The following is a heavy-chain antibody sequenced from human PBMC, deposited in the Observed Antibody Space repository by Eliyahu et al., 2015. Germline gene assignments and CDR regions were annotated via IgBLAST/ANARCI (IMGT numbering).Heavy chain of an antibody. CDR1: GFXFSNYG. V-gene: IGHV3-30*18. D-gene: IGHD1-26*01. J-gene: IGHJ4*02. Sequence: QVQLVESGGGVVQPGKSLRLSXAASGFXFSNYGIHWVRQAPGKGLEWVAAISRDGSKTYYVDSVEGRFAISRDNSNNTLFLQLNSLRADDTAIYYCAKGVYSGSYYFDSWGQGTLVTVSS. CDR3: AKGVYSGSYYFDS. CDR2: ISRDGSKT.